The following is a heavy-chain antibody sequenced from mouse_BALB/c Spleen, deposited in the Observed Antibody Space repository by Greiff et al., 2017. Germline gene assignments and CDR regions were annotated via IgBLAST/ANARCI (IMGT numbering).Heavy chain of an antibody. J-gene: IGHJ4*01. CDR3: ARDRDYRYDEGAMDY. D-gene: IGHD2-14*01. Sequence: EVKVVESGGGLVKPGGSLKLSCAASGFTFSDYYMYWVRQTPEKRLEWVATISDGGSYTYYPDSVKGRFTISRDNAKNNLYLQMSSLKSEDTAMYYCARDRDYRYDEGAMDYWGQGTSVTVSS. CDR2: ISDGGSYT. V-gene: IGHV5-4*02. CDR1: GFTFSDYY.